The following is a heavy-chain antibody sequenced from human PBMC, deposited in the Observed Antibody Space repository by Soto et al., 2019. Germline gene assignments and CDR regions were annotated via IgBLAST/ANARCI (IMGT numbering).Heavy chain of an antibody. D-gene: IGHD3-22*01. CDR2: INHSGST. CDR3: ARLGYYDSSGYVHAFAI. V-gene: IGHV4-34*01. CDR1: GGTLRGCK. J-gene: IGHJ3*02. Sequence: YGGTLRGCKESGSRQLPWNGLEWIGEINHSGSTNYIPSLKSRVTISVDTSKNQFSLKLSSVTAADTAVYYCARLGYYDSSGYVHAFAISGQGPMVTVS.